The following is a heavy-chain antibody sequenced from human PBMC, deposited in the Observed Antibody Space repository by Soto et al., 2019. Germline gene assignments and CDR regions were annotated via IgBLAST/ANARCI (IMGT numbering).Heavy chain of an antibody. CDR3: ARGGRYCSSTTCSSDN. J-gene: IGHJ4*02. Sequence: SETLSLTCAVYGGSFSGYYWSWVRQPPGKGLEWIGEINHSGNINYNPSLTSRVTISVDTSTNQFSLHLYSVTAADTAVNYCARGGRYCSSTTCSSDNWGQGTLVTVSS. V-gene: IGHV4-34*01. D-gene: IGHD2-2*01. CDR2: INHSGNI. CDR1: GGSFSGYY.